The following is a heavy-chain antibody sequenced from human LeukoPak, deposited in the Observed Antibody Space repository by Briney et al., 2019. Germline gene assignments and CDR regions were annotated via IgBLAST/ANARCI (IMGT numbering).Heavy chain of an antibody. J-gene: IGHJ3*01. CDR3: ARRLQALHWQPDAFDG. D-gene: IGHD1-1*01. Sequence: GESLKISCKGSGYTFSNYWIGWVHQRPGEGLEWMGIIYPGDSDTRYSPSIQGLVTVSAAKAINTAYLQWSSLQASDTAMYYCARRLQALHWQPDAFDGWGQGTMVTVSS. CDR2: IYPGDSDT. CDR1: GYTFSNYW. V-gene: IGHV5-51*07.